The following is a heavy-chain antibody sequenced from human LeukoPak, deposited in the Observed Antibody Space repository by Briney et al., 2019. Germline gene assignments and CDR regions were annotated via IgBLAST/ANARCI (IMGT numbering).Heavy chain of an antibody. Sequence: GGSLRLSCAASGFTFSSYAMSWVRQAPGKGLEWVSAISGSGGSTYYADSVKGRFTISRDNAKNSLYLQMNSLRAEDTAAYYCARVEVTYGDYWGQGTLVTVSS. CDR2: ISGSGGST. CDR1: GFTFSSYA. D-gene: IGHD4-23*01. V-gene: IGHV3-23*01. J-gene: IGHJ4*02. CDR3: ARVEVTYGDY.